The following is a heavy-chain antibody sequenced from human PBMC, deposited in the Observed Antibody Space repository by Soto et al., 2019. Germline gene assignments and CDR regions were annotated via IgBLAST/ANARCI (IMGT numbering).Heavy chain of an antibody. V-gene: IGHV3-23*01. CDR1: GFTFSSYA. D-gene: IGHD2-2*01. J-gene: IGHJ3*02. CDR2: ISGSGGST. CDR3: AKECCSSTSCLFCAAAFDI. Sequence: GSLRLSCVASGFTFSSYAMSWVRQAPGKGLEWVSAISGSGGSTYYADSVKGRFTISRDNSKNTLYLQMNSLRAEDTAVYYCAKECCSSTSCLFCAAAFDIWGQGTMVTVSS.